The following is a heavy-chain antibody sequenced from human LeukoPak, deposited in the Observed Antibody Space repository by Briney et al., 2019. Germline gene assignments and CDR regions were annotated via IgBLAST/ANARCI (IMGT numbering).Heavy chain of an antibody. D-gene: IGHD3-22*01. CDR1: GFTFSSYA. J-gene: IGHJ3*02. V-gene: IGHV3-30-3*01. Sequence: GGSLRLSCAASGFTFSSYAMHWVRQAPGKGLGWVAVISYDGSNKYYADSVKGRFTISRDTSKNTLYLQMDSLRAEDTAVYYCAKSYDSSGYYSQGGAAFDIWGQGTMVTVSS. CDR2: ISYDGSNK. CDR3: AKSYDSSGYYSQGGAAFDI.